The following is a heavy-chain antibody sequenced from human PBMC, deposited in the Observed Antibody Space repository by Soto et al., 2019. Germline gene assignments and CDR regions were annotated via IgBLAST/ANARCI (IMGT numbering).Heavy chain of an antibody. D-gene: IGHD3-9*01. CDR2: INPNSGGT. J-gene: IGHJ3*02. CDR1: GYTFTGYY. CDR3: ARSVLRYFGWSQPGYAFDI. V-gene: IGHV1-2*04. Sequence: QVQLVQSGAEVKKPGASVKVSCKASGYTFTGYYMHWVRQAPGQGLEWMGWINPNSGGTNYAQKFQGWVTMTRDTSISTAYMELSRLRSDDTAVYYCARSVLRYFGWSQPGYAFDIWGQGTMVTVSS.